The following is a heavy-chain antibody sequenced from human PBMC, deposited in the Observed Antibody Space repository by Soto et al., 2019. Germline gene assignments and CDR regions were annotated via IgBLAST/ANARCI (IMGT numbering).Heavy chain of an antibody. D-gene: IGHD6-19*01. CDR1: GFTFDDYA. CDR2: VSWNSDTI. J-gene: IGHJ4*02. Sequence: GGSLRLSCAASGFTFDDYAMHWVRQAPGKGLEWVSGVSWNSDTIDYADSVKGRFTISRDNAKRSLYLQMNSLRAEDTALYYCAKAVAAQDLAFDYWGQGTLVTVSS. CDR3: AKAVAAQDLAFDY. V-gene: IGHV3-9*01.